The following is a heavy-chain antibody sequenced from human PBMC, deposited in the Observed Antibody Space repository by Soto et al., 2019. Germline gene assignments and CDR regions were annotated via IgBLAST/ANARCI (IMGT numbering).Heavy chain of an antibody. CDR2: IGPYNDKT. CDR1: GYAFSHYG. D-gene: IGHD3-10*01. V-gene: IGHV1-18*01. Sequence: ASVKVSCKASGYAFSHYGISWVRLAPGQGLEWMGWIGPYNDKTNYAQKLQGRVTMTTDTSTNTAYMELRSLRSDDPAVYYCARGLDGSGSYYIDCWGKGNMVTVSS. J-gene: IGHJ4*02. CDR3: ARGLDGSGSYYIDC.